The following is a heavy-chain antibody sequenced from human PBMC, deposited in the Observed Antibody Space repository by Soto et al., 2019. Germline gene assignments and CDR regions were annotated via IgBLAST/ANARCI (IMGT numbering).Heavy chain of an antibody. V-gene: IGHV4-59*01. CDR2: IYYSGST. Sequence: PSETLSLTCTVSGGSISSYYWSWSRQPPWKGLEWIGYIYYSGSTNYNPSLKSRVTISVDTSKNQFSLKLSSVTAADTAVYYCARVVLWFGEWIFDYWGQGTLVTVSS. CDR1: GGSISSYY. J-gene: IGHJ4*02. D-gene: IGHD3-10*01. CDR3: ARVVLWFGEWIFDY.